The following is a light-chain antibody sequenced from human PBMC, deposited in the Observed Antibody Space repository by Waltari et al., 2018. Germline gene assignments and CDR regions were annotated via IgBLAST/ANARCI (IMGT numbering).Light chain of an antibody. CDR1: QSVSSSY. V-gene: IGKV3-20*01. Sequence: RASQSVSSSYLAWYQQKPGQAPRLLIYGASSRATGIPDRFSGSGSGTDFTLTISRLEPEDFAMFYCQQYGSSTGLTLGGGTKVEIK. CDR2: GAS. J-gene: IGKJ4*01. CDR3: QQYGSSTGLT.